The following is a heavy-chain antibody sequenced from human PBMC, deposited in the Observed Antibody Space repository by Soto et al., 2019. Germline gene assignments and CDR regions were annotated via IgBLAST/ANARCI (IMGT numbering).Heavy chain of an antibody. D-gene: IGHD3-3*02. V-gene: IGHV1-69*02. CDR2: IIPMLTVT. CDR3: SIGIWSAETFDV. J-gene: IGHJ3*01. Sequence: QVHLIQSGAEVKKPGSSVKVSCKAAGGTFNTYTLIWVRQAPGHGLEWMGRIIPMLTVTNSAQKFQGRLTLTADKSTGTCFMGLTSLRSAGTAVYWCSIGIWSAETFDVWGQGTMVTVSS. CDR1: GGTFNTYT.